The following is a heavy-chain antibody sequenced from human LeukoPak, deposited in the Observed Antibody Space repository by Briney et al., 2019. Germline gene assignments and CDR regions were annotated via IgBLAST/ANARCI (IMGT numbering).Heavy chain of an antibody. J-gene: IGHJ4*02. Sequence: PGGSLRLSCAASGFTFSSYAMSWVRQAPGKGLEWVAVTSSDLNVKLYADSVKGRFTISRDNSRSTLYLQMNSLRPEDTAIYYCAREGYYGSGSPPSLYFDHWGQGTLVTVSS. V-gene: IGHV3-30*03. D-gene: IGHD3-10*01. CDR2: TSSDLNVK. CDR1: GFTFSSYA. CDR3: AREGYYGSGSPPSLYFDH.